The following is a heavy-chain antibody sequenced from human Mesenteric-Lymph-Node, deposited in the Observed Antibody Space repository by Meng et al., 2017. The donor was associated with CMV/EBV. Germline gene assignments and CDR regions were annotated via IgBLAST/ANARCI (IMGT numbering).Heavy chain of an antibody. CDR1: GFTFDDYG. V-gene: IGHV3-9*01. D-gene: IGHD5-24*01. CDR2: INYNSDYI. J-gene: IGHJ5*02. Sequence: SLKISCAASGFTFDDYGMHWVRQTPGKGLEWVSGINYNSDYIGYADSVKGRFTISRDNAKNSLYLQMNSLRDEDTALYYCAKDEMATVSGSWGQGTLVTVS. CDR3: AKDEMATVSGS.